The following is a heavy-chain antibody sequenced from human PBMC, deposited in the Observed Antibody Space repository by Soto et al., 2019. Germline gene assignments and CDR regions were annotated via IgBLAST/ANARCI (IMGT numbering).Heavy chain of an antibody. D-gene: IGHD5-18*01. CDR1: GGTFSSYA. Sequence: QVQLVQSGAEVKKPGSSVKVSCKASGGTFSSYAISWVRQAPGQGLEWMGGIIPIFGTANYAQKFQCRVTITADESTSTAYMELSSLRSEDTAVYYCATHVDTAMVHTQYYLDYWGQGTLVTVSS. CDR2: IIPIFGTA. V-gene: IGHV1-69*12. CDR3: ATHVDTAMVHTQYYLDY. J-gene: IGHJ4*02.